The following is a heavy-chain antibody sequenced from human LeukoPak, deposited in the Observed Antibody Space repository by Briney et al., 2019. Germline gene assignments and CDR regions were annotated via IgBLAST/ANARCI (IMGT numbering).Heavy chain of an antibody. CDR3: VRDDGDV. CDR1: GSTFTDFW. V-gene: IGHV3-7*03. Sequence: GGSLRLSCTFSGSTFTDFWMKWVRQAPGKGLEWVASINNDGSGKYSVDSVRDRVTISRDNAKNSLHLQINSLTVEDTAIYYCVRDDGDVWGKGTTVTVSS. CDR2: INNDGSGK. J-gene: IGHJ6*04.